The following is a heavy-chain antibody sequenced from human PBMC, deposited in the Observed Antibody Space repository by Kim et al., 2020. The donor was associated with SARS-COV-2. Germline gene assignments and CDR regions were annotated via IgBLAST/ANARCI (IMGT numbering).Heavy chain of an antibody. D-gene: IGHD6-19*01. J-gene: IGHJ4*02. V-gene: IGHV3-30-3*01. CDR3: ARLGEQWLVQGYFDY. Sequence: GGSLRLSCAASGFTFSSYAMHWVRQAPGKGLEWVAVISYDGSNKYYADSVKGRFTISRDNSKNTLYLQMNSLRAEDTAVYYCARLGEQWLVQGYFDYWGQGTLVTVSS. CDR1: GFTFSSYA. CDR2: ISYDGSNK.